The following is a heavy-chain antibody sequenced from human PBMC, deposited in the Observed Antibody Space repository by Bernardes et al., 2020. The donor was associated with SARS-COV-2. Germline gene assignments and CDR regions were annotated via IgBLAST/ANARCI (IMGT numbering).Heavy chain of an antibody. CDR2: ILNDGTNK. CDR3: AVDFDYPDGMDL. D-gene: IGHD3-16*01. V-gene: IGHV3-33*01. CDR1: GFDFKYYN. Sequence: GGSLRLSCVASGFDFKYYNFHWVRQAPGKALEWVAVILNDGTNKIYSDSVKGRLIISRDNSKNTVDLQMNSLRVEDTAVYYCAVDFDYPDGMDLWGQGTTVIVSS. J-gene: IGHJ6*02.